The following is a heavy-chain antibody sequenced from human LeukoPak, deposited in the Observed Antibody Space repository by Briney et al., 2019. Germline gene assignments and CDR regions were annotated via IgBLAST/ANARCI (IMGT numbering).Heavy chain of an antibody. CDR2: INHSGST. J-gene: IGHJ4*02. Sequence: SETLSLTCAVYGGSFSGYYWSWIRQPPGKGLEWIGEINHSGSTNYNPSLKSRVAISVDTSKNQFSLKLSSVTAADTAVYYCARLKWSPRRGPFDYWGQGTLVTVSS. CDR1: GGSFSGYY. D-gene: IGHD2-15*01. V-gene: IGHV4-34*01. CDR3: ARLKWSPRRGPFDY.